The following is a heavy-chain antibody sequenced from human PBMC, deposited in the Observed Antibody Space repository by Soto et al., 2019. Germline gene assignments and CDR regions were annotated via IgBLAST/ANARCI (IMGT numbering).Heavy chain of an antibody. V-gene: IGHV4-59*01. CDR2: VYYTGDT. CDR1: GGSINSYY. J-gene: IGHJ3*01. CDR3: ASLGASRTLV. D-gene: IGHD7-27*01. Sequence: PSETLSLTCNVSGGSINSYYWSWIRQSPGKGLEWIGYVYYTGDTNYNPSLKSRVTISVDPSKSQFSLKLNSVTAADTAVYFCASLGASRTLVWGQGTMVTVSS.